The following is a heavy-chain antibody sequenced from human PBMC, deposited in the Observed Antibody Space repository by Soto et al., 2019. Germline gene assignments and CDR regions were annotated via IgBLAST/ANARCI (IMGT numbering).Heavy chain of an antibody. V-gene: IGHV4-31*03. CDR2: IFYSGSS. J-gene: IGHJ1*01. D-gene: IGHD3-9*01. CDR3: AAMTGSARHEY. Sequence: QVELQESGPGRVKPSQTLSVTCTVSGESITTVGYWSWGRLLPGKGLEWIGYIFYSGSSYYNPSRALKVRLSMSVGTSKNQFSLNRISVTAPDTAGYFCAAMTGSARHEYWGEGTLVSVSS. CDR1: GESITTVGY.